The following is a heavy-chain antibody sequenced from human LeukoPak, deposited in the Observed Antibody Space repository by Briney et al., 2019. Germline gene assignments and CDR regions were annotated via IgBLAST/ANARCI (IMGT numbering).Heavy chain of an antibody. Sequence: PGGSLRLSCAASGFTFSSYGMNWVRQAPGKGLEWVSYISSSISTIYYADSVKGRFTISRDNAKNSLYLQMNSLRDEDTAVYYCARTGYSSSSGWAYYYYYYMDVWGKGTTVTVSS. CDR1: GFTFSSYG. J-gene: IGHJ6*03. V-gene: IGHV3-48*02. CDR2: ISSSISTI. CDR3: ARTGYSSSSGWAYYYYYYMDV. D-gene: IGHD6-6*01.